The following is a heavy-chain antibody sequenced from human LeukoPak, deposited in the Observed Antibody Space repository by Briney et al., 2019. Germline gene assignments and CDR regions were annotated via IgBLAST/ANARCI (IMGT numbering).Heavy chain of an antibody. CDR2: IYYSGST. Sequence: KPSETLSLTCTVSAGSISSSSYSWGWIRQPPGKGLEWIGSIYYSGSTNYNPSLKSRVTISVDTSKNQFSLKLSSVTAADTAVYYCARETSQKGAHYMDVWGKGTTVTISS. V-gene: IGHV4-39*07. J-gene: IGHJ6*03. D-gene: IGHD3-16*01. CDR3: ARETSQKGAHYMDV. CDR1: AGSISSSSYS.